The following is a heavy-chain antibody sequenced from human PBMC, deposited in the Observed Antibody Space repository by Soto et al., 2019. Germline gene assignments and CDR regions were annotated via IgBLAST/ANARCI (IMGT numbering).Heavy chain of an antibody. J-gene: IGHJ4*02. CDR1: GYTFISYY. CDR2: INPTGGST. Sequence: GASVKVSCKASGYTFISYYIHWVRQAPGQGLEWMGIINPTGGSTTYAQKFQGRVTMTRDTSSSTVYMELSSLRSEDTAVYYCARRYGIDYWGQGTLVTVS. D-gene: IGHD4-17*01. V-gene: IGHV1-46*01. CDR3: ARRYGIDY.